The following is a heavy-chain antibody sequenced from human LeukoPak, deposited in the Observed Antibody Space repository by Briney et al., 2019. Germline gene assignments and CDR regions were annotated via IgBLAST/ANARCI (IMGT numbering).Heavy chain of an antibody. Sequence: SETLSLTCTVFGGSISSYYWSWIRQPPGRGLEWVGYIYYSGSTYYNPSLKSPVTISVDTSKNQFSLKLSSVTAADTAVYYCASLTTRFRYFDYWGQGTLVTVSS. CDR2: IYYSGST. CDR3: ASLTTRFRYFDY. V-gene: IGHV4-59*08. D-gene: IGHD3-10*02. J-gene: IGHJ4*02. CDR1: GGSISSYY.